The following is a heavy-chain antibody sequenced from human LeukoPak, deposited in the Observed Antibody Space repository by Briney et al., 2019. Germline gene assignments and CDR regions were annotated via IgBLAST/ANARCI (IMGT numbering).Heavy chain of an antibody. CDR1: EDTFTYYH. CDR2: VYATGGTT. Sequence: ASVKVSCKASEDTFTYYHIHWVRQAPGQGVEWMGAVYATGGTTNNTQNFQGRVTMTRDTSTGTVYMELSSLRFEDTAMYYCATEAPRSYYFDYWGQGILVTVSS. CDR3: ATEAPRSYYFDY. V-gene: IGHV1-46*01. J-gene: IGHJ4*02.